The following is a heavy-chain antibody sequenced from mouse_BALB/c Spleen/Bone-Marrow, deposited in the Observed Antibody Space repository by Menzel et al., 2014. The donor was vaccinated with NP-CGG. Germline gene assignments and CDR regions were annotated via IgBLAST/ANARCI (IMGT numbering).Heavy chain of an antibody. D-gene: IGHD1-1*01. CDR2: INPDSSTI. J-gene: IGHJ2*01. V-gene: IGHV4-1*02. CDR1: GFDFSRYW. Sequence: EVMLVESGGGLVQPGGSLKLSCAASGFDFSRYWMSWVRQAPGKGLEWIGEINPDSSTINYTPSLKDKFIISRDSAKNTLYLRLNKVRSEDTALYYCARPDYYGYLNYWGQGTTLTVSS. CDR3: ARPDYYGYLNY.